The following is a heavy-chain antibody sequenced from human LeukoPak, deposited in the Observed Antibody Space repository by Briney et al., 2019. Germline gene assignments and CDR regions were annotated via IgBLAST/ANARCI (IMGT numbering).Heavy chain of an antibody. CDR2: IRYDGANE. CDR1: GFTFSSSG. CDR3: AKDLRG. J-gene: IGHJ4*02. V-gene: IGHV3-30*02. Sequence: PGGSLRLSCAASGFTFSSSGMHWVRQAPGKGLELVSFIRYDGANESYADSVKGLFTISIDDSRNTLYLQMNSLRPDDTAVYYCAKDLRGWGQGTLVTVSS.